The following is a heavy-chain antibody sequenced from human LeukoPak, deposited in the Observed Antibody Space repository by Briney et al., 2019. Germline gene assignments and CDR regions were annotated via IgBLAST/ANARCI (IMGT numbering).Heavy chain of an antibody. D-gene: IGHD1-26*01. Sequence: GASVKVSCKASGGTFSSYTISWVRQAPGQGLEWMGWISAYNGNTNYAQKLQGRVTMTTDTSTSTAYMELRSLGSDDTAVYYCARGSGSTDAFDIWGQGTMVTVSS. V-gene: IGHV1-18*01. CDR3: ARGSGSTDAFDI. J-gene: IGHJ3*02. CDR2: ISAYNGNT. CDR1: GGTFSSYT.